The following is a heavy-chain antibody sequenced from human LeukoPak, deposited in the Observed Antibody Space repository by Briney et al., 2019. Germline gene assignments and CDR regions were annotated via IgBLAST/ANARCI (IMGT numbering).Heavy chain of an antibody. J-gene: IGHJ3*02. CDR3: VTDYGGSSGAFDI. V-gene: IGHV3-21*01. Sequence: GESLRLPCTGSGFTLSSYAMNWVRRAPGQGLEWVSSISSSSSDIYYTDSVKGRFTISRDNAKNSLYLQMNSLRAEDTAVYYCVTDYGGSSGAFDIWGQGTMVTVSS. D-gene: IGHD4-23*01. CDR2: ISSSSSDI. CDR1: GFTLSSYA.